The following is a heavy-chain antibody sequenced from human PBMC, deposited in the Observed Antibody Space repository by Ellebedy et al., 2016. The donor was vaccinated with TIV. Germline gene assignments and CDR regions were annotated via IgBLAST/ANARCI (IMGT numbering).Heavy chain of an antibody. V-gene: IGHV4-59*01. J-gene: IGHJ4*02. D-gene: IGHD3-3*01. Sequence: SETLSLTCTVSDGSITNYYWNWIRQTPGKGLEWLGHIHYSRGTIYNPSLKSRVTFSLDTSQNHFSLKLSSVSAADTAVYYCARGPYVSPFYDFWSNYYFDYWGQGTLVTVSS. CDR2: IHYSRGT. CDR3: ARGPYVSPFYDFWSNYYFDY. CDR1: DGSITNYY.